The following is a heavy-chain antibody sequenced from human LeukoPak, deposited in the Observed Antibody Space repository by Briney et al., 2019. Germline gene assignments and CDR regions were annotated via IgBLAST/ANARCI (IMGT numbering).Heavy chain of an antibody. J-gene: IGHJ3*02. CDR2: IRYDGSNK. V-gene: IGHV3-30*02. D-gene: IGHD3-22*01. CDR1: GFTFSSYG. Sequence: GGSLRLSCAASGFTFSSYGMHWVRQAPGKGLEWVAFIRYDGSNKYYADSVKGRFTISRDNSKNTLYLQMNSLRAEDTAVYYCARSRTITMIVVVIPNDAFDIWGQGTMVTVSS. CDR3: ARSRTITMIVVVIPNDAFDI.